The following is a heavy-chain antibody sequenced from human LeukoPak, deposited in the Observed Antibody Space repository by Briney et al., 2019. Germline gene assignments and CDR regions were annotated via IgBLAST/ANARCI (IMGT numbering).Heavy chain of an antibody. J-gene: IGHJ6*02. CDR2: INPGNGDT. CDR1: GYTFTNYA. D-gene: IGHD2-15*01. V-gene: IGHV1-3*01. Sequence: ASAKVSCKGSGYTFTNYAIHWVRQAPGQSLEWLGWINPGNGDTKYSQDFQGRVTINTDTSAATAYVELNSLTSEDTAVYYCARDRWHCRVNCDSVYYFALDVWGQGTTVTVS. CDR3: ARDRWHCRVNCDSVYYFALDV.